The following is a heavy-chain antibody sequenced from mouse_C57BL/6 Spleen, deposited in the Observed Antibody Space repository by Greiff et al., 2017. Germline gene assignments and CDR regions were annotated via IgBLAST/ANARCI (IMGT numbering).Heavy chain of an antibody. J-gene: IGHJ2*01. Sequence: VMLVESGPGLVQPSQSLSITCTVSGFSLTSYGVHWVRQSPGKGLEWLGVIWSGGSTDYNAAFISRLSISKANSKSQVFFKMKGLQADDTTIYYCARNNDGSMYYFDYWGQGTTLTVSS. CDR1: GFSLTSYG. D-gene: IGHD2-3*01. CDR3: ARNNDGSMYYFDY. V-gene: IGHV2-2*01. CDR2: IWSGGST.